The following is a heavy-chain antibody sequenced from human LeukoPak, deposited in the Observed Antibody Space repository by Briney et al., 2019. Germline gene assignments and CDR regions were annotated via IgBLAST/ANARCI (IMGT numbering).Heavy chain of an antibody. D-gene: IGHD3-9*01. V-gene: IGHV4-59*08. CDR2: IYYSGST. CDR1: GGSIRSYY. Sequence: SETLSLTCTVSGGSIRSYYWSWIRQPPGKGLEWIGYIYYSGSTNYNPSLKSRVTISVDTSKNQFSLKLSSVTAADTAVYYCARHGSAELRYFDWLLPRDFDYWGQGTLVTVSS. CDR3: ARHGSAELRYFDWLLPRDFDY. J-gene: IGHJ4*02.